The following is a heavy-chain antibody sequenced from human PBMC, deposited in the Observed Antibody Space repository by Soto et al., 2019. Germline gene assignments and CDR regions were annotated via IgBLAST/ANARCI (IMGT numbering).Heavy chain of an antibody. V-gene: IGHV4-34*01. CDR3: ARGGSSWHVPYYYYMDV. CDR2: INHSGST. J-gene: IGHJ6*03. D-gene: IGHD6-13*01. Sequence: SETLSLTCAVYGGSFSGYYWSWIRQPPGKGLEWIGEINHSGSTNYNPSLKSRVTISVDTSKNQFSLKLSSVTAADTAVYYCARGGSSWHVPYYYYMDVWGKGTTVTVSS. CDR1: GGSFSGYY.